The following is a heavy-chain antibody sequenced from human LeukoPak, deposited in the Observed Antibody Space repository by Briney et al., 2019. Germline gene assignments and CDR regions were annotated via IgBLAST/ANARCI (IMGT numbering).Heavy chain of an antibody. V-gene: IGHV5-51*01. CDR1: GYTFVDYS. D-gene: IGHD3-22*01. Sequence: GASLQISCKGSGYTFVDYSIAWVRQLPGKVLEWMGFIHPGDSHTTYSPSFQGQVTFSADKSTNTAYLQCSSLKASDTAMYYCARPSQLVMGISIGLFDHWGRGTPVTVSS. CDR2: IHPGDSHT. CDR3: ARPSQLVMGISIGLFDH. J-gene: IGHJ4*02.